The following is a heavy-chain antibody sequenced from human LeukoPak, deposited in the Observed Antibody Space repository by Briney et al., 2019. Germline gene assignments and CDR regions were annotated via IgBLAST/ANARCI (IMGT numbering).Heavy chain of an antibody. Sequence: KPSETLSLTCSVSGGSISSSSYYWGWIRQPPGKGLEWIGSIHDSGSTYYNQTLKSRVTISVDTSKNQFSLQLSSVTAADTAVYYCARDRYYYDSSGYLFDYWGQGTLVTVSS. J-gene: IGHJ4*02. CDR3: ARDRYYYDSSGYLFDY. V-gene: IGHV4-39*07. CDR1: GGSISSSSYY. D-gene: IGHD3-22*01. CDR2: IHDSGST.